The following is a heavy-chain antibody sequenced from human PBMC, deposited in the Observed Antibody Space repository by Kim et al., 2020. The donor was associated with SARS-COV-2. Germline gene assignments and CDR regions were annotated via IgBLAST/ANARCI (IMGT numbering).Heavy chain of an antibody. CDR3: ARQKSWTPAPDNWFDP. J-gene: IGHJ5*02. CDR2: IYYSGST. Sequence: SETLSLTCTVSGGSISSSSYYWGWIRQPPGKGLEWIGSIYYSGSTYYNPSLKSRVTISVDTSKNQFSLKLSSVTAADTAVYYCARQKSWTPAPDNWFDPWGQGTLVTVSS. CDR1: GGSISSSSYY. V-gene: IGHV4-39*01. D-gene: IGHD3-3*01.